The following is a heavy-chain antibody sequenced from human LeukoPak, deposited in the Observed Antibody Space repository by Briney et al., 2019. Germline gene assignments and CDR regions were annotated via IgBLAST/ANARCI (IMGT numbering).Heavy chain of an antibody. J-gene: IGHJ4*02. CDR3: ARGGHDY. CDR2: IYYSGTA. V-gene: IGHV4-59*01. Sequence: ASETLSLTCTVSGASTSSYYWSWVRQPPGKGLEWIGYIYYSGTAHYNPSLKSRVTISIDPSKNQFSLRLSSVTAADTAVYYCARGGHDYWGQGTLVTVSS. CDR1: GASTSSYY.